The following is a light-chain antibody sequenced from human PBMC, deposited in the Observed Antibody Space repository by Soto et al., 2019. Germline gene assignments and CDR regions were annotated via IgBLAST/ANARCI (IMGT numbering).Light chain of an antibody. J-gene: IGKJ1*01. Sequence: ETVMTQSLPTFSVSTRERATXSRRASQSVSSNLAWYQQKPGHAHRLIIYGASTRATGITDRFSGSGSGTEFTLTISSLQSEDFAVYYCQQRSKCPKTFGQGTKV. CDR1: QSVSSN. CDR3: QQRSKCPKT. CDR2: GAS. V-gene: IGKV3-15*01.